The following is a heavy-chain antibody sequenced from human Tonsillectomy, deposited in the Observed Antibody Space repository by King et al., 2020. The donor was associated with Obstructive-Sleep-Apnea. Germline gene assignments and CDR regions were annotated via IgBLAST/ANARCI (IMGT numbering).Heavy chain of an antibody. CDR2: INHTGIT. Sequence: VQLQQWGAGLLKPSETLSLTCAVFCGSFSDYYWSWIRQPQGKGLEWFGKINHTGITNYNPSHKVRLTISVDTSKNQFSLKLDSVTAADTAVYYCARGSGAAAVNWFDPWGQGTLVTVSS. CDR3: ARGSGAAAVNWFDP. D-gene: IGHD6-13*01. V-gene: IGHV4-34*01. CDR1: CGSFSDYY. J-gene: IGHJ5*02.